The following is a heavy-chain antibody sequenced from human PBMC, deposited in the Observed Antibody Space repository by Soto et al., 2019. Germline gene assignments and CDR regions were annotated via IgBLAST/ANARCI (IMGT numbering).Heavy chain of an antibody. CDR2: ISRGSSII. Sequence: EVQLVESGGGLVQPGGSLRLSCAASGFTFSTYSMNWVRQAPGKGLEWVSYISRGSSIIYYGDSVKGRFTISRDNAENSLYLQMNSLRDEDTAVYYCARGPEFGELWGWFHTWGQGTLVTVSS. D-gene: IGHD3-10*01. V-gene: IGHV3-48*02. J-gene: IGHJ5*02. CDR1: GFTFSTYS. CDR3: ARGPEFGELWGWFHT.